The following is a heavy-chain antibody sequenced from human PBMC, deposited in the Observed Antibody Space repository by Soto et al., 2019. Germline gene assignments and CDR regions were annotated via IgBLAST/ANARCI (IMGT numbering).Heavy chain of an antibody. J-gene: IGHJ6*02. V-gene: IGHV5-51*01. D-gene: IGHD1-1*01. Sequence: GESLKISCKGSGYSFTSYWIGWVRQMPGKGLEWMGIIYPGDSDTRYSPSFQGQVTISADKSISTAYLQWSSLKASDTAIYYCARSQARPAGTYYYGMDVWGQGTTVTVSS. CDR2: IYPGDSDT. CDR3: ARSQARPAGTYYYGMDV. CDR1: GYSFTSYW.